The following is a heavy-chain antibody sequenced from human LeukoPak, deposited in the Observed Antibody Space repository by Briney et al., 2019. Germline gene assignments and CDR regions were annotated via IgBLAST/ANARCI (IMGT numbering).Heavy chain of an antibody. D-gene: IGHD3-3*01. J-gene: IGHJ5*02. Sequence: SETLCLSCTVSGASISNSAYYWLWIRQPPGEGLECIGTVRYSGSTFYNPSLKSRVNISVDTSKNQFSLQLSFVTAADTAVYYCARLFFVIDTWGQGTLVTVSS. CDR2: VRYSGST. V-gene: IGHV4-39*01. CDR1: GASISNSAYY. CDR3: ARLFFVIDT.